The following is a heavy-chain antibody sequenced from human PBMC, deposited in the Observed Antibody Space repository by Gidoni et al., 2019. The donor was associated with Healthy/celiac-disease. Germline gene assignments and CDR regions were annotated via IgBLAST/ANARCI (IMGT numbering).Heavy chain of an antibody. CDR3: VKNSGSGWFGSLGG. J-gene: IGHJ3*01. V-gene: IGHV3-64D*06. Sequence: WGRLGPGKGLEYVSAISSNGGSTYYADSVKGRFTISRDNSKNTLYLQMSSLRAEDTAVYYCVKNSGSGWFGSLGGWGQGTMVTVSS. D-gene: IGHD6-19*01. CDR2: ISSNGGST.